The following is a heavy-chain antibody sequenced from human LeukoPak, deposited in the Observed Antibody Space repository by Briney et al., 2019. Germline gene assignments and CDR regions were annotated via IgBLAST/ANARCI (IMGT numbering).Heavy chain of an antibody. D-gene: IGHD6-13*01. CDR2: IYWDDDK. CDR1: GFSLSTSGVG. Sequence: SGPTLVNPTQTLTLTCTFSGFSLSTSGVGVGWIRQPPGKALEWLALIYWDDDKRYSPSLKSGLTITKDTSKNQVVLTMTNMDPVDTATYYCAHRPWYSSSWYSPYGMDVWGQGTTVTVSS. J-gene: IGHJ6*02. CDR3: AHRPWYSSSWYSPYGMDV. V-gene: IGHV2-5*02.